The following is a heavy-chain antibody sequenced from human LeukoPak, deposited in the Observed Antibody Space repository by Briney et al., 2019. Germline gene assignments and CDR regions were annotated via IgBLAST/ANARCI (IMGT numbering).Heavy chain of an antibody. V-gene: IGHV3-21*01. CDR2: ISSSSSYI. J-gene: IGHJ4*02. CDR1: GFTFSSYS. Sequence: PGGSLRLSCAASGFTFSSYSMNWVRQAPGKGLEWVSSISSSSSYIYYADSVKGRFTISRDNAKNSLYLQMNSLRAEDTAVYYCARGYGTMVRGVINFWGQGNMATVSS. D-gene: IGHD3-10*01. CDR3: ARGYGTMVRGVINF.